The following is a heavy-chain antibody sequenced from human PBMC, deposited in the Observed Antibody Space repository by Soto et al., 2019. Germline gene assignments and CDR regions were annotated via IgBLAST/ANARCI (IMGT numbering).Heavy chain of an antibody. J-gene: IGHJ4*02. CDR3: ARVYSFGRPFDY. Sequence: QVQLVESGGGVVQPGRSLRLSCAVSGFTFSSYGMHWVRQAPGKGLEWVAVIWYDGSNKYYADSVKGRFTLSRDNSKNTLYLQMNSLRAEDTAVYRCARVYSFGRPFDYWGPGTLVTVSS. V-gene: IGHV3-33*01. D-gene: IGHD5-18*01. CDR2: IWYDGSNK. CDR1: GFTFSSYG.